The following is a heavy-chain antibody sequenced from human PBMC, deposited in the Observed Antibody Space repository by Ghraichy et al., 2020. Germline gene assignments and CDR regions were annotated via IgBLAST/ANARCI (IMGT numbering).Heavy chain of an antibody. Sequence: SETLSLTCTVSGGSISSSSYYWGWIRQPPGKGLEWIGSIYYSGSTYYTPSLKSRVTISVATSKNQFSLKLSSVTAADTAVYYCARQNLVTYCSSTSCYLHSNWFDPWGQGTLVTVSS. CDR3: ARQNLVTYCSSTSCYLHSNWFDP. V-gene: IGHV4-39*01. CDR2: IYYSGST. D-gene: IGHD2-2*01. CDR1: GGSISSSSYY. J-gene: IGHJ5*02.